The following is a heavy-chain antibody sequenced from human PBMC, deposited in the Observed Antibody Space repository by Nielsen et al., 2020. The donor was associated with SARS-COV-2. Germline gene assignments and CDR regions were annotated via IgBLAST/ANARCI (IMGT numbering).Heavy chain of an antibody. CDR3: ARRGDSGSYPFDY. V-gene: IGHV4-38-2*01. CDR2: IYHSGST. J-gene: IGHJ4*02. Sequence: WIRQPPGKGLEWIGSIYHSGSTYYNPSLKSRVTISVDTSKNQFSLKLSSVTAADTAVYYCARRGDSGSYPFDYWGQGTLVTVSS. D-gene: IGHD1-26*01.